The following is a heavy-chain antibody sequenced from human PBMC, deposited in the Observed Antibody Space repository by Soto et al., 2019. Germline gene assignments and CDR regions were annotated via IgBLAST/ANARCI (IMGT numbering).Heavy chain of an antibody. V-gene: IGHV3-21*06. Sequence: GSLRLSCTASGFTFTRYSMNWVRQAPGKGLEWVSSISSTTNYIYYGDSMKGRFTISRDNAKNSLYLELNSLRAEDTAVYYCARESEDLTSNFDYWGQGTMVTVP. CDR1: GFTFTRYS. J-gene: IGHJ4*02. CDR3: ARESEDLTSNFDY. CDR2: ISSTTNYI.